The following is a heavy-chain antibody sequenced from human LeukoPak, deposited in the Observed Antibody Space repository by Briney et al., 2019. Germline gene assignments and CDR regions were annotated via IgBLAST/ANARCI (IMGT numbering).Heavy chain of an antibody. J-gene: IGHJ4*02. D-gene: IGHD2-15*01. CDR3: ARGAWATRLAS. Sequence: SSETLSLTCAVYGESLNSYYWSWVRQPPGEGLEWIGEIYESGTTKYNPSLKRRVAISMVPSKQQFSLRLSSVTAADTAVYYCARGAWATRLASWGLGTPVIVSS. CDR1: GESLNSYY. V-gene: IGHV4-34*01. CDR2: IYESGTT.